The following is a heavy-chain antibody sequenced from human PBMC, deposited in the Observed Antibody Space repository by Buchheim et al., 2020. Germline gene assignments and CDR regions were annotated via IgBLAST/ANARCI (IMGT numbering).Heavy chain of an antibody. CDR1: GYTFTSYY. V-gene: IGHV1-46*01. CDR3: ARGVAVAGDGAEVVSPFDY. J-gene: IGHJ4*02. CDR2: INPSGGST. Sequence: QVQLVQSGAEVKKPGASVKVSCKASGYTFTSYYMHWVRQAPGQGLEWMGIINPSGGSTSYAQKFQGRVTMTRDTSTSPVYMELSSLRSEDTAVYYCARGVAVAGDGAEVVSPFDYWGQGTL. D-gene: IGHD6-19*01.